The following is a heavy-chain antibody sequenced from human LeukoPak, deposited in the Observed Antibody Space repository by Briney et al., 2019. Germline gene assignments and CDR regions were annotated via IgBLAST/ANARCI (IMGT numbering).Heavy chain of an antibody. CDR1: GFTFSSYW. J-gene: IGHJ4*02. CDR2: INSDGSST. Sequence: GGSLRLXCAASGFTFSSYWMHWVRQAPGKALVWVSRINSDGSSTSYADSVKGRFTILRDNAKNTLYLQMNSLRAEDTAVYYCARVSPEGDYDYWGQGALVTVSS. V-gene: IGHV3-74*01. D-gene: IGHD4-17*01. CDR3: ARVSPEGDYDY.